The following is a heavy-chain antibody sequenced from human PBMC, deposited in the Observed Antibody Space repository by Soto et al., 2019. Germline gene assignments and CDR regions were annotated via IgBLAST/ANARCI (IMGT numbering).Heavy chain of an antibody. V-gene: IGHV1-3*01. Sequence: ASVNVSCKASGYSFSTHSIHWVRQAPGQGLEWMGWINGGNGNTKYSQKFRDRVTITRDASASTGYMELSSLRSEDTAVYYCARGKGMEENYYYYGMDVLGQGTPVTVSS. J-gene: IGHJ6*02. CDR1: GYSFSTHS. D-gene: IGHD1-1*01. CDR3: ARGKGMEENYYYYGMDV. CDR2: INGGNGNT.